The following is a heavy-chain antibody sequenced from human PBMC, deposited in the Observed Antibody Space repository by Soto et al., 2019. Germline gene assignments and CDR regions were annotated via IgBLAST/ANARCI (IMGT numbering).Heavy chain of an antibody. CDR3: ARGITIFGVVIPTGCGMDV. D-gene: IGHD3-3*01. V-gene: IGHV3-64*02. CDR1: GFTFSSYA. Sequence: GGSLRLSCAASGFTFSSYAMHWVRQAPGQGLEYVSAISSNGGSTYYADSVKGRFTISRDNSKNTLYLQMNSLRAEDTAVYYCARGITIFGVVIPTGCGMDVWGQGTTVTVSS. CDR2: ISSNGGST. J-gene: IGHJ6*02.